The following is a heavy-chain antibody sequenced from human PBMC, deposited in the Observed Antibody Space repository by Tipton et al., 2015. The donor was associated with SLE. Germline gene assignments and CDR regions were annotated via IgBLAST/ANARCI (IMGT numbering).Heavy chain of an antibody. CDR3: ARDLWSGEDAFDI. CDR1: GFTFSSYA. J-gene: IGHJ3*02. D-gene: IGHD3-3*01. CDR2: ISYDGSNK. Sequence: SLRLSCAASGFTFSSYAMHWVRQAPGKGLEWVAVISYDGSNKYHADSVKGRFTISRDNSKNTLYLQMNSLRAEDTAVYYCARDLWSGEDAFDIWGQGTMVTVSS. V-gene: IGHV3-30-3*01.